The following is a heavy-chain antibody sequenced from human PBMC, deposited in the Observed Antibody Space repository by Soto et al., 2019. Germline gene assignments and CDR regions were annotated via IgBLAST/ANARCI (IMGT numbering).Heavy chain of an antibody. D-gene: IGHD6-13*01. J-gene: IGHJ6*02. CDR3: ARVHNKAAAGICMDV. CDR1: VGTFSSYA. CDR2: IIPICGTA. Sequence: QVQLVQSWAEVKKPGSSVKVSCKASVGTFSSYAISWVRQAPGQGLEWMGGIIPICGTANYAQTFQGRVTITADASTSTAYMELSSLRSEDTAVYYCARVHNKAAAGICMDVWGQGTTVTVSS. V-gene: IGHV1-69*01.